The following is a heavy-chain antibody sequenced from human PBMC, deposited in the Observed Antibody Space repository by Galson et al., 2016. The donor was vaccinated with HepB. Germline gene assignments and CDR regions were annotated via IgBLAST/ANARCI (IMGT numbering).Heavy chain of an antibody. Sequence: SVKVSCKVSGGTFNTYTISWVRQAPGQGLEWMGGIIPIFGTANYAQKFQGRVTITADKSTSTAYMELSSQRPEDTAVYYCARAGSGEFDYWGQGTLVTVSS. V-gene: IGHV1-69*06. CDR3: ARAGSGEFDY. CDR2: IIPIFGTA. J-gene: IGHJ4*02. D-gene: IGHD3-16*01. CDR1: GGTFNTYT.